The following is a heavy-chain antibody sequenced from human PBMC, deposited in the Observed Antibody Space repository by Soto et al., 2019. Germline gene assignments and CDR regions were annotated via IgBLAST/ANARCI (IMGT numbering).Heavy chain of an antibody. CDR3: ARHYSSGSRNWFDP. V-gene: IGHV4-39*01. CDR2: IYYSGST. J-gene: IGHJ5*02. CDR1: GGSINSSSYF. Sequence: SETLSLTCIVSGGSINSSSYFWVWVRQPPGKGLEWIGSIYYSGSTYYNPSLRSRVTISVDTSKNQFSLKLSSVTAADTAVFYCARHYSSGSRNWFDPWGQGTLVTVSS. D-gene: IGHD6-19*01.